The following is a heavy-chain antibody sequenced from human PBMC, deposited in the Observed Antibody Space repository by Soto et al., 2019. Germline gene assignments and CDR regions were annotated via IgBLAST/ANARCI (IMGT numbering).Heavy chain of an antibody. J-gene: IGHJ4*02. Sequence: GESLKISCKGSGYSFTTYWIGWVRQMPGKGLEWMGIIYPGGSDTKYSPSFQGQVTISADKSINTAYLQWSSLQASDSAMYYCARVYSSGSDYWGQGTLVTVSS. CDR1: GYSFTTYW. D-gene: IGHD6-19*01. CDR3: ARVYSSGSDY. V-gene: IGHV5-51*01. CDR2: IYPGGSDT.